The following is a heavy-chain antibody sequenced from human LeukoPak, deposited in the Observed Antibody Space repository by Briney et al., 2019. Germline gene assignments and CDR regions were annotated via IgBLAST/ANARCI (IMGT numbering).Heavy chain of an antibody. CDR1: GFSFSRYD. D-gene: IGHD3-3*01. Sequence: PGGSLRLSCAASGFSFSRYDIHWVRQAPGKGLEWVAFIRYDRSNKNYADSVKGRFTISRDNFMSTVYLQMNSLRAEDTAVYYCAKDRQTITIFGVVNTPRANFDYWGQGTLVTVSS. V-gene: IGHV3-30*02. CDR3: AKDRQTITIFGVVNTPRANFDY. CDR2: IRYDRSNK. J-gene: IGHJ4*02.